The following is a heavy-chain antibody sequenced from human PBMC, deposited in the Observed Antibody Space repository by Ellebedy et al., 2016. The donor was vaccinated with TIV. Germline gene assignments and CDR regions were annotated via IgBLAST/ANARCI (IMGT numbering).Heavy chain of an antibody. CDR1: GDSVSSNNW. V-gene: IGHV4-4*02. J-gene: IGHJ4*02. CDR2: FFHSGST. CDR3: ARRTFGDLFFAY. Sequence: MPSETLSLTCAVSGDSVSSNNWWTWVRQPPGKGLEWLGEFFHSGSTTYNPSLESRVSISVDRSKNQFSLKLSSVTAADTAVYYCARRTFGDLFFAYWGQGTLVTVSS. D-gene: IGHD3-10*01.